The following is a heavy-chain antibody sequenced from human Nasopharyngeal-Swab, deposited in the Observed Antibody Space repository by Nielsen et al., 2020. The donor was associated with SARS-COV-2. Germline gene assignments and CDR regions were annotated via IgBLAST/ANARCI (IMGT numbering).Heavy chain of an antibody. CDR1: GGSISSSSYY. CDR2: IYYSGST. Sequence: SETLSLTCTVSGGSISSSSYYWGGIRQPPGKGLEWIGSIYYSGSTYYNPSLKSRVTISVDTSKNQFSLKLSSVTAADTAVYYCARQYYDSSGYLESDYFDYWGQGTLVTVSS. D-gene: IGHD3-22*01. CDR3: ARQYYDSSGYLESDYFDY. V-gene: IGHV4-39*01. J-gene: IGHJ4*02.